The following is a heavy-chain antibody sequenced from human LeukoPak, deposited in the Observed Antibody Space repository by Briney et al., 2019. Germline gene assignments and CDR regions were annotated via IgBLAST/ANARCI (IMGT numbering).Heavy chain of an antibody. Sequence: PGGSLRLSCAASGFTFSSYEMNWVRQAPGKGLEWVSYISSSGSTIYYADSVKGRFTISRDNAKNSLCLQMNSLRAEDTAVYYCARVSGGIPTHDAFDIWGQGTMVTVSS. D-gene: IGHD2-21*01. CDR3: ARVSGGIPTHDAFDI. J-gene: IGHJ3*02. CDR1: GFTFSSYE. V-gene: IGHV3-48*03. CDR2: ISSSGSTI.